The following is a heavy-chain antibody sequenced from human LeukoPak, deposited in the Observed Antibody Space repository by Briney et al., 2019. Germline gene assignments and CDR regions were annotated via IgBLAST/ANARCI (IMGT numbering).Heavy chain of an antibody. CDR1: GFTFSSYE. CDR3: AREADSSGYWY. V-gene: IGHV3-48*03. Sequence: GGSLRLSCAASGFTFSSYEMNWVRQAPGKGLEWVSYISSSSSTIYYADSVKGRFTISRDNAKNSLYLQMNSLRAEDTAVYYCAREADSSGYWYWGQGTLVTVSS. CDR2: ISSSSSTI. J-gene: IGHJ4*02. D-gene: IGHD3-22*01.